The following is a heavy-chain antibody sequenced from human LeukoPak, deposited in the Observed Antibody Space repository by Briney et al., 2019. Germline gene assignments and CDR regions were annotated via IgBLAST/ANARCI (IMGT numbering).Heavy chain of an antibody. D-gene: IGHD4-17*01. J-gene: IGHJ4*02. CDR2: ITSGSSPI. V-gene: IGHV3-48*02. Sequence: GGSLRLSCEASGFXFRSYSINWVRQAPGKGLEWISYITSGSSPIYYAGSVKGRFTISRDNAKNSLYLQMNSLRDEDTAVYYCARRAYGDDSFDYWGQGTLVTVSS. CDR3: ARRAYGDDSFDY. CDR1: GFXFRSYS.